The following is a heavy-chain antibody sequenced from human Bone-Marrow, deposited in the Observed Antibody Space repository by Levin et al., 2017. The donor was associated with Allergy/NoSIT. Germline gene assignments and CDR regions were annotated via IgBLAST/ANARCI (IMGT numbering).Heavy chain of an antibody. D-gene: IGHD3-10*01. CDR2: IYWDDDK. CDR1: GFSLSSNGVG. V-gene: IGHV2-5*02. J-gene: IGHJ4*02. Sequence: KRSGPALVKPTQTLTLTCTFSGFSLSSNGVGVGWIRQAPGKALEWLALIYWDDDKRYSPSLKSRLNITKDTSKNQVVLTMTNMAPVDTGTYYCAHHKFWFGEFPFDFWGRGSLVTVSS. CDR3: AHHKFWFGEFPFDF.